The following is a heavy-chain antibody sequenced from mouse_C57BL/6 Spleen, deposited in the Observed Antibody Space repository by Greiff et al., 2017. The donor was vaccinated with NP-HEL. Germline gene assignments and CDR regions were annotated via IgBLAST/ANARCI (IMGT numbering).Heavy chain of an antibody. CDR3: ARHGSTMVTTNYFDY. Sequence: EVHLVESGGDLVKPGGSLKLSCAASGFTFSSYGMSWVRQTPDKRLEWVATISSGGSYTYYPDSVKGRFTISRDNAKNTLYLQMSSLKSGDTAMYYCARHGSTMVTTNYFDYWGQGTTLTVSS. J-gene: IGHJ2*01. CDR2: ISSGGSYT. CDR1: GFTFSSYG. D-gene: IGHD2-2*01. V-gene: IGHV5-6*01.